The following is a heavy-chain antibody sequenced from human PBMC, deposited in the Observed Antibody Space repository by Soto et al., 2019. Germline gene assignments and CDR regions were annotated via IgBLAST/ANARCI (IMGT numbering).Heavy chain of an antibody. CDR3: ARLHTMVRGVIGPWFDP. V-gene: IGHV4-59*08. CDR1: GGSISSYY. J-gene: IGHJ5*02. CDR2: IYYSGST. D-gene: IGHD3-10*01. Sequence: PSETLSLTCTVSGGSISSYYWSWIRQPPGKGLEWIGYIYYSGSTNYNPSLKSRVTISVDTSKNQFSLKLSSVTAADTAVYYCARLHTMVRGVIGPWFDPWGQGTLVTVSS.